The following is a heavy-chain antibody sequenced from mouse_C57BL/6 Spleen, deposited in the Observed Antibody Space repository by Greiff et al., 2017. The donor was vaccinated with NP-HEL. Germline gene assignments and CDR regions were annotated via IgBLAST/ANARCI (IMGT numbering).Heavy chain of an antibody. J-gene: IGHJ3*01. CDR2: IDPETGGT. CDR1: GYTFTDYE. D-gene: IGHD3-2*02. CDR3: TGSSGYGAGFAY. Sequence: VQLQQSGAELVRPGASVTLSCKASGYTFTDYEMHWVKQTPVHGLEWIGAIDPETGGTAYNQKFKGKAILTADKSSSTAYMELRSLTSEDSAVYYCTGSSGYGAGFAYWGQVNRVTVAA. V-gene: IGHV1-15*01.